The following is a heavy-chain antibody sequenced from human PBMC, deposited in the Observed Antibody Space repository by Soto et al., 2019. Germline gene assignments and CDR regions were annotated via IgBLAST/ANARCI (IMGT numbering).Heavy chain of an antibody. V-gene: IGHV1-18*01. Sequence: QTQLVQSGPEVKNPGASVKVSCKASGYSFNSYGISWVRQAPGQGLEWMGWISASSGNTSYAEELQGRVTMTTDSATRTAYMELSSLTSDDTAVYYCAIETKFYGFWSGYYRFNTWGQGTLVSVSS. CDR3: AIETKFYGFWSGYYRFNT. CDR1: GYSFNSYG. CDR2: ISASSGNT. D-gene: IGHD3-3*01. J-gene: IGHJ4*02.